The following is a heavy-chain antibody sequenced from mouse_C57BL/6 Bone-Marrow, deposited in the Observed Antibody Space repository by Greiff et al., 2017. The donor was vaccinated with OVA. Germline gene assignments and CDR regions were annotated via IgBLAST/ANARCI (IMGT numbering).Heavy chain of an antibody. D-gene: IGHD1-1*01. Sequence: VQLQQSGAELVRPGASVKLSCKASGYTFTDYYINWVKQRPGQGLEWIARIYPGSGNTYYNEKFKGKATLTAEKSSSTAYMQLSSLTSEDSAVYFCARGSSFVYWYFDVWGTGTTVTVSS. CDR2: IYPGSGNT. CDR1: GYTFTDYY. V-gene: IGHV1-76*01. J-gene: IGHJ1*03. CDR3: ARGSSFVYWYFDV.